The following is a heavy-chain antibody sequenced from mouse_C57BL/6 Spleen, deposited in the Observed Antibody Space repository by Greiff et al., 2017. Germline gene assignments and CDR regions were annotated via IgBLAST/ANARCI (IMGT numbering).Heavy chain of an antibody. CDR3: ARYGHY. CDR1: GYTFTSYW. CDR2: IDPSDSYT. J-gene: IGHJ2*01. V-gene: IGHV1-69*01. Sequence: VQLQQPGAELVMPGASVKLSCKASGYTFTSYWMHWVKQRPGQGLEWIGEIDPSDSYTNYNQKFKGKSTLTVDKSSSTAYMQLSSLTSEDSAVYYCARYGHYWGQGTTLTVSS. D-gene: IGHD1-1*01.